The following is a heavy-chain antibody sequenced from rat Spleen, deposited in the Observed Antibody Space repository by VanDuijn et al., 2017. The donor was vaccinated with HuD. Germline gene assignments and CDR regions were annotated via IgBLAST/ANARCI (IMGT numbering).Heavy chain of an antibody. D-gene: IGHD1-5*01. V-gene: IGHV5-31*01. CDR3: ASPLGTGDY. CDR2: ITTGGGNT. J-gene: IGHJ2*01. CDR1: GFTFNNYW. Sequence: EVQLVESGGGLVQPGRSLKLSCVASGFTFNNYWMTWIRQAPGKGLEWVASITTGGGNTYYRDSVKGRFIISRDNAKSTLYLQMDSLRSEDTATYYCASPLGTGDYWGQGVMVTVSS.